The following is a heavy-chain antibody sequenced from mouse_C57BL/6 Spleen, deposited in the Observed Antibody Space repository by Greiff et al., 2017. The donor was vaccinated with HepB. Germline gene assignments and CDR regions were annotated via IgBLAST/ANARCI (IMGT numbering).Heavy chain of an antibody. CDR1: GYTFTSYW. D-gene: IGHD2-1*01. J-gene: IGHJ3*01. CDR2: IDPNSGGT. Sequence: VQLQQPGAELVKPGASVKLSCKASGYTFTSYWMHWVKQRPGRGIEWIGRIDPNSGGTKYNEKFKSKATLTVDKPSSTAYMQLSSLTSEDSAVYYCARFYGNSWFAYWGQGTLVTVSA. CDR3: ARFYGNSWFAY. V-gene: IGHV1-72*01.